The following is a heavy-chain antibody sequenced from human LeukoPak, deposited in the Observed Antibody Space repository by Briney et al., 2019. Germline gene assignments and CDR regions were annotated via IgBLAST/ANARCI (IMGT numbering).Heavy chain of an antibody. CDR2: ISYDGSNK. V-gene: IGHV3-30*04. CDR3: AKIYSGSYSLQYYFDY. J-gene: IGHJ4*02. Sequence: PGGSLRLSCAASGFTFSTYAMHWVRQAPGKGLEWVAVISYDGSNKYYADSVKGRFTISRDNSKNTLYLQMNSLRAEDTAVYYCAKIYSGSYSLQYYFDYWAREPWSPSPQ. D-gene: IGHD1-26*01. CDR1: GFTFSTYA.